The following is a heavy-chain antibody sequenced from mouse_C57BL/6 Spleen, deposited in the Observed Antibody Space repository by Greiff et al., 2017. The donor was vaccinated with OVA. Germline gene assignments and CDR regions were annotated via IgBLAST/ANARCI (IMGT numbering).Heavy chain of an antibody. V-gene: IGHV14-1*01. Sequence: EVQLQQSGAELVRPGASVKLSCTASGFNIKDYYMHWVKQRPEQGLEWIGRIDPEDGDTEYAPKFQGKATMTADTSSNTAYLQLSSLTSEDTAVYYCTTRKSMVTTSDYWGQGTTLTVSS. CDR1: GFNIKDYY. J-gene: IGHJ2*01. CDR3: TTRKSMVTTSDY. CDR2: IDPEDGDT. D-gene: IGHD2-2*01.